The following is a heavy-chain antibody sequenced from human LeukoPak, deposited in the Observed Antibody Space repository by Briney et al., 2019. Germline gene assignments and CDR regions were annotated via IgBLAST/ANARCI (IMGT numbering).Heavy chain of an antibody. CDR3: ARENGGGFDY. J-gene: IGHJ4*02. CDR2: IYYSGST. Sequence: SEPLSLTCTVSGGPISSYYWSWIRQPPGKGLEWIGYIYYSGSTNYNPSLKSRVTISVDTSKNQFSLRLSSVTAADTAVYYCARENGGGFDYWGQGTLVTVSS. CDR1: GGPISSYY. V-gene: IGHV4-59*01. D-gene: IGHD3-16*01.